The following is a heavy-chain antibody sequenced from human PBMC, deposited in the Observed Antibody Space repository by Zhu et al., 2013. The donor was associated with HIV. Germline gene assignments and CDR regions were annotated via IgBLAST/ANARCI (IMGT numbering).Heavy chain of an antibody. D-gene: IGHD5-18*01. Sequence: QVQLVQSGAEVKKPGSSVKVSCKAAGGTFSSYGISWVRQAPGQGLEWMGGIIPIFGPADYAQKFQGRLTITADESTTTTYMELSSLRSDDTAVYYCARDGQLWGYYFDYWGQGTLVTVSS. J-gene: IGHJ4*02. CDR1: GGTFSSYG. CDR2: IIPIFGPA. CDR3: ARDGQLWGYYFDY. V-gene: IGHV1-69*01.